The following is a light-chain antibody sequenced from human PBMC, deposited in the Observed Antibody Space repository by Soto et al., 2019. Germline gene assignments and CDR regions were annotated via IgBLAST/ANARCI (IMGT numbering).Light chain of an antibody. CDR1: QSLLHSNGYTY. CDR3: MQALQSPLT. Sequence: DIVMTQSPLSLPVTPGEPASISCRSSQSLLHSNGYTYLDWYLQKPGQSPQLLIYLGYRRASGVPGRFSGSGSGTDFTLEISSVEAEDVGVYCCMQALQSPLTFGGGTKVEIK. J-gene: IGKJ4*01. CDR2: LGY. V-gene: IGKV2-28*01.